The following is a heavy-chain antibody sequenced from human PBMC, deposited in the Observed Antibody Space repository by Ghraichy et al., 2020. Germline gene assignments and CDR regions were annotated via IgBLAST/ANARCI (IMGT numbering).Heavy chain of an antibody. J-gene: IGHJ4*02. CDR3: ARGSGWYYPNFDY. CDR1: GFTVSSNY. Sequence: GGSLRLSCAASGFTVSSNYMSWVRQAPGKGLEWVSVIYSGGSTYYADSVKGRFTISRDNSKNTRYLQMNSLRAEDTAVYYCARGSGWYYPNFDYWGQGTLVTGSS. CDR2: IYSGGST. D-gene: IGHD6-19*01. V-gene: IGHV3-66*02.